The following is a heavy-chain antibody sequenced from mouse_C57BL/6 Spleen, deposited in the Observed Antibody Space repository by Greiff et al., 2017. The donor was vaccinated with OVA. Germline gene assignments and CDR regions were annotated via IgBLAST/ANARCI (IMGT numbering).Heavy chain of an antibody. CDR2: IDPTGGGT. J-gene: IGHJ4*01. V-gene: IGHV1-72*01. CDR1: GYTFTSYW. D-gene: IGHD2-4*01. Sequence: QVQLQQPGAELVTPGASVKLSCKASGYTFTSYWMHWVKQRPGRGLEWIGKIDPTGGGTQYNEKFKDKATLTVDKPSSTAYMQLSSLTSEDSAVDYCARKGDYDYDDAMDYWGQGTSVTVSS. CDR3: ARKGDYDYDDAMDY.